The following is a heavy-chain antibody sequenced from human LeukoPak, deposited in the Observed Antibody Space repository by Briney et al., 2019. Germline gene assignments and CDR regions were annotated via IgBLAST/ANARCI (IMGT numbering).Heavy chain of an antibody. D-gene: IGHD5-18*01. Sequence: GGSLRLSCAASGSTFSSYEMNWVRQAPGKGLEWVSYISSSGSTIYYADSVKGRFTISRDNAKNSLYLQMNSLRAEDTAVYYCARELWDYGMDVWGQGTTVTVSS. J-gene: IGHJ6*02. CDR1: GSTFSSYE. V-gene: IGHV3-48*03. CDR3: ARELWDYGMDV. CDR2: ISSSGSTI.